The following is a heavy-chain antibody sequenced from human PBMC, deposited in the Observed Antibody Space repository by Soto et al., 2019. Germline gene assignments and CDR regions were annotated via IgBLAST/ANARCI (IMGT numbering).Heavy chain of an antibody. Sequence: GGSLRLSCSASGFTFSNYAMSWVRQAPGTGLEWVSTIDHTGANTHYADSVKGRFTISRDNSRNTLDLQMNSLRAADTALYYCVSWLSAHFDYWGQGTPVTVSS. J-gene: IGHJ4*02. CDR2: IDHTGANT. CDR3: VSWLSAHFDY. D-gene: IGHD5-12*01. V-gene: IGHV3-23*01. CDR1: GFTFSNYA.